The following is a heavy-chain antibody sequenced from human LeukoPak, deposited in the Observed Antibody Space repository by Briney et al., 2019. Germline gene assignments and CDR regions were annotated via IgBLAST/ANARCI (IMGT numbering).Heavy chain of an antibody. CDR2: IYPGDSDT. Sequence: GESLKISYKGSGYSFTSYWIGWVRQMPGKGLEWMGIIYPGDSDTRYSPPFQGQVTISADKSISTAYLQWSSLKASDTAMYYCARHQGGRWLLDAFDIWGQGTMVTVSS. CDR3: ARHQGGRWLLDAFDI. CDR1: GYSFTSYW. V-gene: IGHV5-51*01. D-gene: IGHD5-24*01. J-gene: IGHJ3*02.